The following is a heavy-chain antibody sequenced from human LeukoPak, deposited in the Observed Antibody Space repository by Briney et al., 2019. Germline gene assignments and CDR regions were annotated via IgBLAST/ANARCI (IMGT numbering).Heavy chain of an antibody. CDR2: IYQSGGT. V-gene: IGHV4-34*10. D-gene: IGHD7-27*01. CDR3: VRFSPRAMGNYLDF. J-gene: IGHJ4*02. Sequence: SETLSLTCAVVGESFNGYYWSWIRQSPGKGLEWIGEIYQSGGTNYNPSLKSRVTISQDTSKKQFSLRLASVTAADTAVYYCVRFSPRAMGNYLDFWGQGTLVTVSS. CDR1: GESFNGYY.